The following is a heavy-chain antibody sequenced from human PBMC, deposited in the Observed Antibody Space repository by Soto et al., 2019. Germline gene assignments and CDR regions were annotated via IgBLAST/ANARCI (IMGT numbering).Heavy chain of an antibody. Sequence: QVQLVQSGAEVKKSGASVKVSCKGSGYTFTSHDINWVRQATGQGLEWMGWMNPNSGNTGYAQKFQGRVTMTRNTSISTAYMELSSLRSEDTAVYYCARWDYGDYARFDYWGQGTLVTVSS. J-gene: IGHJ4*02. CDR1: GYTFTSHD. V-gene: IGHV1-8*01. D-gene: IGHD4-17*01. CDR3: ARWDYGDYARFDY. CDR2: MNPNSGNT.